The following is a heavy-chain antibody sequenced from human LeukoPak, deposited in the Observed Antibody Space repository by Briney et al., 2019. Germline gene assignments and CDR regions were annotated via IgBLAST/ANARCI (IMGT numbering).Heavy chain of an antibody. V-gene: IGHV1-46*01. CDR3: ARDQEAFDY. Sequence: ASVKVSCKASGYSFTSNYIHWVRQAPGQGLEWMGMIYPRDGSTCYAQKFQGRVTVTRDTSTSTVHMELSGLRSEDTAVYYCARDQEAFDYWGQGTLVTVSS. J-gene: IGHJ4*02. CDR2: IYPRDGST. CDR1: GYSFTSNY.